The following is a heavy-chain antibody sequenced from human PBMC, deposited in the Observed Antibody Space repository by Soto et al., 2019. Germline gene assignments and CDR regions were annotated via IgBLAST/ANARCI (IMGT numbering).Heavy chain of an antibody. CDR3: PRERTVAGNDY. D-gene: IGHD6-19*01. J-gene: IGHJ4*02. V-gene: IGHV1-8*01. Sequence: QVQLVQSGAEVKKPGASVKVSCKASGYTFTSYDINWVRQATGQGLEWMGWMNPNSGNTGYAKKFQDRGTMTRNTSQSRAYMERSSLRSEYTAVYYRPRERTVAGNDYWAQGTLVTVSS. CDR2: MNPNSGNT. CDR1: GYTFTSYD.